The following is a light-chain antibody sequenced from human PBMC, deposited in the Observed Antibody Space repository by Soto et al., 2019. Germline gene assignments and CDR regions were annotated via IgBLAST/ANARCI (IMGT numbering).Light chain of an antibody. Sequence: QSVLTQPASVSGSPGQSITISCTGTSSDVGRFNFVSWFQQHPGKAPKLLIYEVTKRPSEVSNRFSGSKSGNTASLTISGLQTEDEADYYCSSYTTRSTYVFGPGTKVTVL. CDR2: EVT. V-gene: IGLV2-14*01. CDR1: SSDVGRFNF. CDR3: SSYTTRSTYV. J-gene: IGLJ1*01.